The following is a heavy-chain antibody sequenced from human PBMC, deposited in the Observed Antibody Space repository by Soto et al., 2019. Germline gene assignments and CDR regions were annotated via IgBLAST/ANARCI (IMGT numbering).Heavy chain of an antibody. J-gene: IGHJ6*03. D-gene: IGHD3-3*01. CDR1: GGSFSSYT. CDR3: ANSNGSVEYYDFWSGYPNPYYYYYMDV. V-gene: IGHV1-69*02. CDR2: IIPILGIA. Sequence: GASVKVSCKASGGSFSSYTNSWVRQAPGQGLERMRRIIPILGIANYEQKYQGRVTITADKSTSTAYMELSSLRSEDTAVYYCANSNGSVEYYDFWSGYPNPYYYYYMDVWGKGTTVTVSS.